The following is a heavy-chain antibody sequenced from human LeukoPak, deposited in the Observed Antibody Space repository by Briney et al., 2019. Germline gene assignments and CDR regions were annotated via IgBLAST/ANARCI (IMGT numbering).Heavy chain of an antibody. Sequence: GGSLRPSCTASGFTFGDYAMSWVRQAPGKGLEWVGFIRSRPYGGTTEYAASVKGRFTISRDDSKSIAFLQMNSLKTEDTAVYYCTSDRVGATSPFDYWGQATLVTVSS. J-gene: IGHJ4*02. CDR1: GFTFGDYA. V-gene: IGHV3-49*04. D-gene: IGHD1-26*01. CDR2: IRSRPYGGTT. CDR3: TSDRVGATSPFDY.